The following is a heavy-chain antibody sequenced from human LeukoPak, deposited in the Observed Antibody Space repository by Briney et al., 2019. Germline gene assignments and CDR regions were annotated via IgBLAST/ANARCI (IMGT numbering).Heavy chain of an antibody. D-gene: IGHD1-26*01. CDR3: ARRGGSGRAFDY. V-gene: IGHV4-59*01. CDR2: IYYSGST. Sequence: SETLSLTCTVSGGSISSYYWSWIRQPPGKGLEWIGYIYYSGSTNYNPSLKSRVTISVDTSKNQFSLMLSSVTAADRAVYYCARRGGSGRAFDYWGQGTLVTVSS. CDR1: GGSISSYY. J-gene: IGHJ4*02.